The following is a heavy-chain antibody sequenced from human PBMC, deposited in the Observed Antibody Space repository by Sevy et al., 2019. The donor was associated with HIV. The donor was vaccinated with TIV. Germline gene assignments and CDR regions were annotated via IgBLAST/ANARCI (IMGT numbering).Heavy chain of an antibody. CDR3: ARALGWFGGLFDY. CDR2: ISYDGSNK. CDR1: GFTFSRYA. J-gene: IGHJ4*02. D-gene: IGHD3-10*01. V-gene: IGHV3-30*04. Sequence: GGSLRLSCAASGFTFSRYAMHWVRQAPGKGLEWVAVISYDGSNKYYADSVKGRFTISRDNSKNTLYLQMNSLRAEDTAVYYCARALGWFGGLFDYWGQGTLVTVSS.